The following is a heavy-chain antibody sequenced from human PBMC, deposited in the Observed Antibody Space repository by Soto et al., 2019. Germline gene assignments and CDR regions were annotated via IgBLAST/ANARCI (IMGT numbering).Heavy chain of an antibody. J-gene: IGHJ4*02. CDR1: GFTFSSYS. D-gene: IGHD6-13*01. Sequence: LRLSCAASGFTFSSYSMNWVRQAPGKGLEWVSSISSSSSYIYYADSVKGRFTISRDNAKNSLYLQMNSLRAEDTAVYYCARASAAAGPFDYWGQGTLVTVPS. CDR2: ISSSSSYI. V-gene: IGHV3-21*01. CDR3: ARASAAAGPFDY.